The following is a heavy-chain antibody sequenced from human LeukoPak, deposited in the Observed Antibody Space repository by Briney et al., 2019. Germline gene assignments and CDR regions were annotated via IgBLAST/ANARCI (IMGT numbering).Heavy chain of an antibody. D-gene: IGHD3-16*01. CDR2: ISSSSSYI. CDR1: GFTFSSYS. CDR3: VRDSDWGKEPNWFDP. J-gene: IGHJ5*02. V-gene: IGHV3-21*01. Sequence: PGGSLRLSCAASGFTFSSYSMNWVRQAPGKGLEWVSSISSSSSYIYYADSVKGRFTISRDNAKNSLYLQMNSLRAEDTAVYYCVRDSDWGKEPNWFDPWGQGTLVTVSS.